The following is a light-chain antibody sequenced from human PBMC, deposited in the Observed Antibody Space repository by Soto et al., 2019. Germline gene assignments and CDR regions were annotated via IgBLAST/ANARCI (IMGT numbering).Light chain of an antibody. CDR1: ESIDNW. CDR3: QQLNSYLSIT. J-gene: IGKJ5*01. V-gene: IGKV1-5*01. CDR2: AAS. Sequence: DIQMTQSPSTLSASVGDTVTITCRASESIDNWLAWYQQKPGKAPKLLIFAASTLVRGVPSRFSGSGSGTDFTLTISSLQPEDFATYYCQQLNSYLSITFGQGTRLEIK.